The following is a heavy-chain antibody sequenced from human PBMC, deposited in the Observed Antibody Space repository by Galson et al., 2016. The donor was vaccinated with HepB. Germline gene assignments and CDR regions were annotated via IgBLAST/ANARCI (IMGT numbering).Heavy chain of an antibody. CDR2: IYPGDSHT. J-gene: IGHJ6*02. Sequence: QSGAEVKKPGESLKISCKGSGYSFTSYWIGWVRQMPGKGLEWMGIIYPGDSHTRYSPSFQGQVTISADKSISTAYLQWSSLKASDTAMYYCPRLAHTGNSEVEGMDVWGQGTTVTVSS. D-gene: IGHD4-23*01. CDR3: PRLAHTGNSEVEGMDV. V-gene: IGHV5-51*01. CDR1: GYSFTSYW.